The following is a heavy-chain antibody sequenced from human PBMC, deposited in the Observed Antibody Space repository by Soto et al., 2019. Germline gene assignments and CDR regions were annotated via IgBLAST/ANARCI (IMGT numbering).Heavy chain of an antibody. V-gene: IGHV4-30-4*01. CDR3: ARAMVVTQNWFDP. CDR1: GGSISSGDYY. Sequence: QVQLQESGPGLVKPSQTLSLTCTVSGGSISSGDYYWSWIRQPPGKRLEWIGYIYYSGSTYYNPSLKSRVTISVDTSKNQFSLKLSSVTAADTAVYYCARAMVVTQNWFDPWGQGPLVTVSS. D-gene: IGHD2-21*02. J-gene: IGHJ5*02. CDR2: IYYSGST.